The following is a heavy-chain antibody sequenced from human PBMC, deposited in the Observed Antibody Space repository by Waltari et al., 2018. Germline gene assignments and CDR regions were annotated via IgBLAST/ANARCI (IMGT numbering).Heavy chain of an antibody. CDR1: GFTVSSTY. CDR3: ARDTLYYYDGGAFDI. CDR2: IYSGGST. J-gene: IGHJ3*02. V-gene: IGHV3-53*01. Sequence: EVQLVESGGGLIQPGGSLRLSCAASGFTVSSTYMSWVRQAPGKGLEWVSVIYSGGSTYYADAVKGRFTISRDNSKNTLYLQMNSLRAEDTAVYYCARDTLYYYDGGAFDIWGQGTMVTVSS. D-gene: IGHD3-22*01.